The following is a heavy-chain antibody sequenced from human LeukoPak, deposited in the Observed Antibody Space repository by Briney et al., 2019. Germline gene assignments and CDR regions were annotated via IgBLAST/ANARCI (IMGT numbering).Heavy chain of an antibody. CDR2: IHPNTVVT. D-gene: IGHD1-26*01. CDR1: GYTFTYYF. V-gene: IGHV1-2*02. Sequence: GASVKVSCKASGYTFTYYFIHWVRQAPGQGLEWMGWIHPNTVVTNFDQRFQGRVTLTRDTSISTAYMELSRLRSDDTALYYCARVTKDILGPVDYWGQGTLVTVSS. CDR3: ARVTKDILGPVDY. J-gene: IGHJ4*02.